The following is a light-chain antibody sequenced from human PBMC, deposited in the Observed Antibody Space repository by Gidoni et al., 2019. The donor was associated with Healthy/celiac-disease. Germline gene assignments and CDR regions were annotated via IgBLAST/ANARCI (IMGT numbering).Light chain of an antibody. CDR2: DAS. V-gene: IGKV3-11*01. CDR3: QQRSNGPVT. CDR1: QSVSSY. J-gene: IGKJ2*01. Sequence: EIVLTQSPATLSLSPGERATLSCRASQSVSSYLAWSQQNPGQAPRLLIYDASKRATGIPARFSGRWSGTDFTLTISSLEPEDFAVYYCQQRSNGPVTFXQXTKLEIK.